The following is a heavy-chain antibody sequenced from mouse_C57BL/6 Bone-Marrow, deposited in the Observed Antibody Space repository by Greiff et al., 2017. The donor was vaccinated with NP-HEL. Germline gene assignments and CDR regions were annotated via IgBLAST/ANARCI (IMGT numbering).Heavy chain of an antibody. Sequence: VHLVESGAELARPGASVKLSCKASGYTFTSYGISWVKQRTGQGLEWIGEIYPRSGNTYYNEKFKGKATLTADKSSSTAYMELRSLTSEDSAVYFCARERAYYDYDWFAYWGQGTLVTVSA. CDR3: ARERAYYDYDWFAY. CDR1: GYTFTSYG. J-gene: IGHJ3*01. V-gene: IGHV1-81*01. CDR2: IYPRSGNT. D-gene: IGHD2-4*01.